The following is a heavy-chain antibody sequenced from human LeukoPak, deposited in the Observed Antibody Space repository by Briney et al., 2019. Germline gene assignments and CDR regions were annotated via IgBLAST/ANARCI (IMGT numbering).Heavy chain of an antibody. V-gene: IGHV3-48*03. D-gene: IGHD5-18*01. CDR3: ARGGYSYGRYYYYGMDV. CDR1: GFTFSSYE. CDR2: ISSSGSTI. J-gene: IGHJ6*02. Sequence: PGGSLRLSCTASGFTFSSYEMNWVRPAPGKGLEWVSYISSSGSTIYYADSVKGRFTISRDNDKNSLYLQMNSLRAEDTAVYYCARGGYSYGRYYYYGMDVWGQGTTVTVSS.